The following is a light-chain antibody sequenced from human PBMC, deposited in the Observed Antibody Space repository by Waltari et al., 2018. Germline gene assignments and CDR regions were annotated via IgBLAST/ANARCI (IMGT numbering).Light chain of an antibody. V-gene: IGLV3-1*01. J-gene: IGLJ1*01. CDR2: QDN. CDR1: KLPDNY. CDR3: QAWASSTVGV. Sequence: SYELTQPPSASVSPGHTAGITCSGDKLPDNYVCLYQHQPGQSPVLGIYQDNKRPSGIPERFSGSTSGNTATLTISGTLAMDEADYYCQAWASSTVGVFGTGTKVTVL.